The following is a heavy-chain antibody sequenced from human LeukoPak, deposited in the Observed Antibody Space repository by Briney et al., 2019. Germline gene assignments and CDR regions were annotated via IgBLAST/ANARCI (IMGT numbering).Heavy chain of an antibody. V-gene: IGHV3-74*01. Sequence: GGSLRLSCAASGFTFSSYWMHWVRQAPGKGLVWVSRISPDGSTTGHADSVKGRFTTSRDNAKNTLHLQMNSLRAEDTAVYYCARRSSGSPPYYFDYWGQGTLVTVSS. CDR2: ISPDGSTT. CDR1: GFTFSSYW. CDR3: ARRSSGSPPYYFDY. D-gene: IGHD1-26*01. J-gene: IGHJ4*02.